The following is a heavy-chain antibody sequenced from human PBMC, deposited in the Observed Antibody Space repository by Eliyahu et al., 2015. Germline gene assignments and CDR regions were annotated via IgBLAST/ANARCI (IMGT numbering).Heavy chain of an antibody. V-gene: IGHV3-9*01. CDR2: MSWNSGSI. Sequence: EVQLVESGGGLVQPGRSLRLSCAASGFTFDDYAMHWVRQAPGKGVEWVSGMSWNSGSIGYADSVKGRFTISRDNAKNSLYLQMNSLRAEDTALYYCAKDIGGLRTGYFQHWGQGTLVTVSS. CDR1: GFTFDDYA. D-gene: IGHD4-17*01. J-gene: IGHJ1*01. CDR3: AKDIGGLRTGYFQH.